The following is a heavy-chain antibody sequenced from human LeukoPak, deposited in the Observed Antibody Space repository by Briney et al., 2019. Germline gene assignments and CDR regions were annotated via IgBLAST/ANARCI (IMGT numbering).Heavy chain of an antibody. Sequence: PSETLSLTCAVSGYSISSGYYWGWIRQPPGKGLEWIGSFYHSGSTYYDPSLKSRVTISVDTSKNQFSLKLSSVTAADTAVYYCARVGQLAGTRPAWGQGTLVTVSS. CDR1: GYSISSGYY. J-gene: IGHJ5*02. CDR2: FYHSGST. D-gene: IGHD6-19*01. CDR3: ARVGQLAGTRPA. V-gene: IGHV4-38-2*01.